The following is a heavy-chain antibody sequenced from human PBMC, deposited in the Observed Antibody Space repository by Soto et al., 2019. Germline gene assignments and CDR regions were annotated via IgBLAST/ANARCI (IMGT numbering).Heavy chain of an antibody. Sequence: GGSLRLSCAASGFTFSSYWMSWVRQAPGKGLEWVANIKQDGSEKYYVDSVKGRFTISRDNAKNSLYPQMNSLRAEDTAVYYCARDHYYYDSSGYPLGYYGMDVWGQGTTVTVSS. CDR3: ARDHYYYDSSGYPLGYYGMDV. CDR2: IKQDGSEK. J-gene: IGHJ6*02. CDR1: GFTFSSYW. D-gene: IGHD3-22*01. V-gene: IGHV3-7*01.